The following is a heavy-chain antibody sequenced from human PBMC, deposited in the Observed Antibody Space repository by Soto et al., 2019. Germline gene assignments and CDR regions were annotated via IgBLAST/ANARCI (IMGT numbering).Heavy chain of an antibody. D-gene: IGHD1-26*01. V-gene: IGHV4-61*08. CDR1: DGSISSGGYS. Sequence: SETLSLTCAVSDGSISSGGYSLSWIRQPPGKGLEWIGYIYYSGSTDYSPSLKSRVTMSIDTSQNQVSLKLTSVTTADTAVYYCAATTRYWGQGTLVTVSS. CDR2: IYYSGST. CDR3: AATTRY. J-gene: IGHJ4*02.